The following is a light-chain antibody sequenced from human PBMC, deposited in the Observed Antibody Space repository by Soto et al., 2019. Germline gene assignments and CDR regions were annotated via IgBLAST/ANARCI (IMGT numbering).Light chain of an antibody. J-gene: IGKJ2*01. CDR1: QTVSSY. Sequence: EIVLTQSPATLSLSPGERATLSCRASQTVSSYLAWYRQKPGQAPRLLIYGASNRATGIPARFSGSGSGTDFTLTIDSLEPEDFAVYYCQQRSNWPPGYTFGQGTKLEIK. CDR3: QQRSNWPPGYT. CDR2: GAS. V-gene: IGKV3-11*01.